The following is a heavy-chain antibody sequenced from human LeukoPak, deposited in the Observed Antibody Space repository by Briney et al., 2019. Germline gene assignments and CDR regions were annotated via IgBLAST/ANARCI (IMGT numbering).Heavy chain of an antibody. CDR2: IYTSGST. Sequence: SETLSLTCTVSGGSISSGSYDWGWIRQPAGKGLEWIGRIYTSGSTKYNPSRQRRVTISVDTSKNQFSLTLSSVTAADTAVYYCASTSYSYGPTQDYWGQGTLVTVSS. CDR1: GGSISSGSYD. V-gene: IGHV4-61*02. D-gene: IGHD5-18*01. J-gene: IGHJ4*02. CDR3: ASTSYSYGPTQDY.